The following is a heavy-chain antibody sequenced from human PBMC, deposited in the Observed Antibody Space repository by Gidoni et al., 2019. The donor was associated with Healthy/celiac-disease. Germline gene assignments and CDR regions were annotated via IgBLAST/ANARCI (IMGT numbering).Heavy chain of an antibody. CDR2: IWYDGSNK. J-gene: IGHJ4*02. V-gene: IGHV3-33*01. CDR3: ARARAYDYVWGSYRSGLYDY. Sequence: QVQLVESGGGVVQPGRSLRLSCAASGFTFSSYGMHWVRQAPGKGLGWVAFIWYDGSNKYYADSAKGRFTISRDNSKNTLYLQMNSLRAEDTAVYYCARARAYDYVWGSYRSGLYDYWGQGTLVTVSS. D-gene: IGHD3-16*02. CDR1: GFTFSSYG.